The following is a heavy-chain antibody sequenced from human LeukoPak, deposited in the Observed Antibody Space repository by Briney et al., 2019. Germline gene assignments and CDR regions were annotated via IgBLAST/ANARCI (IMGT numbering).Heavy chain of an antibody. CDR3: ARENHYYYYYMDV. D-gene: IGHD1-14*01. Sequence: PSETLSLTCTVSGGSISSGSYYWSWIRQPAGKGLEWIGRIYTSGSTNYYPSLKSRVTISVDTSKNQFSLKLSSVTAADTAVYYCARENHYYYYYMDVWGQGTTVTVSS. CDR2: IYTSGST. V-gene: IGHV4-61*02. J-gene: IGHJ6*03. CDR1: GGSISSGSYY.